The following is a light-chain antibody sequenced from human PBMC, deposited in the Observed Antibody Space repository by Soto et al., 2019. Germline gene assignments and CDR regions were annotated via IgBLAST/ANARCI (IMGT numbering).Light chain of an antibody. Sequence: QSVLTQSPSASASLGASVRHTCTLSSGHSTYSIAWHQQQPEKGPRFLMNLNSDGSLSKGDGIPDRFSGSTSGAERYLTISSLQSEDEADYYCQTWGPGFRVFGGGTKLTVL. V-gene: IGLV4-69*01. CDR1: SGHSTYS. J-gene: IGLJ2*01. CDR3: QTWGPGFRV. CDR2: LNSDGSL.